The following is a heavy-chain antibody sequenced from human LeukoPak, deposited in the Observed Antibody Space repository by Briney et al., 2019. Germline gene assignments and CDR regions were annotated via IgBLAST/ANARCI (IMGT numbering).Heavy chain of an antibody. Sequence: GESLKISCKASGYSFTTYWIGWVRQMPGKGLEWMGIVYPIDSDTKYSPSFQGQVTISADKSINTAYLQWSSLRPSDTAMYYCARRLRTGGFDIWGQGTEVTVSS. CDR3: ARRLRTGGFDI. CDR1: GYSFTTYW. D-gene: IGHD1-1*01. CDR2: VYPIDSDT. V-gene: IGHV5-51*01. J-gene: IGHJ3*02.